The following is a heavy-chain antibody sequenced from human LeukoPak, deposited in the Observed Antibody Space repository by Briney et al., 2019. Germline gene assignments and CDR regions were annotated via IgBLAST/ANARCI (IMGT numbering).Heavy chain of an antibody. J-gene: IGHJ5*02. Sequence: ASVKVSCKVSGYTLTELSMHWARQAPGKGLEWMGGFDPEDGETIYAQKFQGRVTMTEDTSTDTAYMELSSLRSEDTAVYYCATDFATRLEGDYVRAGFWFDPWGQGTLVTVSS. V-gene: IGHV1-24*01. CDR2: FDPEDGET. CDR1: GYTLTELS. CDR3: ATDFATRLEGDYVRAGFWFDP. D-gene: IGHD3-16*01.